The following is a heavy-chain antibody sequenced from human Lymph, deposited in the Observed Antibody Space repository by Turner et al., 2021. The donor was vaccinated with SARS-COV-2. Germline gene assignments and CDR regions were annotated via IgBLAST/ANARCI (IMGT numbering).Heavy chain of an antibody. J-gene: IGHJ6*02. D-gene: IGHD3-3*01. CDR1: GITVISNY. V-gene: IGHV3-53*01. CDR3: ARDLMEVGGMDV. Sequence: QLVESGGGLIQPGGSLRLSFAASGITVISNYMNWVRQAPGKGMEGVSVIYSGGTTDYADSVKGRFTIARDNSKNTLYLKMNSLRAEDTAVYYCARDLMEVGGMDVWGQGTTVTVSS. CDR2: IYSGGTT.